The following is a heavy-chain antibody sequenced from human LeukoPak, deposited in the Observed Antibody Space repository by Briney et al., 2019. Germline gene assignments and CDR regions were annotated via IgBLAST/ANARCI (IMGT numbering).Heavy chain of an antibody. J-gene: IGHJ3*02. Sequence: PSETLSLTCTVSGGSVSSDSYFWTWIRQPPGKGLEWIGYIYYSGSTNYNPSLKSRVTISVDTSKNHFSLELSSVTAADTAVYYCARDTVGYDAFDIWGQGTMVTVSS. CDR3: ARDTVGYDAFDI. CDR2: IYYSGST. CDR1: GGSVSSDSYF. V-gene: IGHV4-61*03. D-gene: IGHD4-23*01.